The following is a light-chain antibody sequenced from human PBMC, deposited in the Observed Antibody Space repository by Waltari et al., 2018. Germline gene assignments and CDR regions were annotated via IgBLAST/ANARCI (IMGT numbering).Light chain of an antibody. CDR3: QQYNNWPPLVT. J-gene: IGKJ3*01. Sequence: EIVMTQSPATLSVSPGERATLSCRASQSVSSNLAWYQKKPGQAPRLLIYGASTRATGSPGRFRCSGSGTEFTLTISSLQSEAFAVYYCQQYNNWPPLVTFGPGTKVDIK. CDR1: QSVSSN. CDR2: GAS. V-gene: IGKV3-15*01.